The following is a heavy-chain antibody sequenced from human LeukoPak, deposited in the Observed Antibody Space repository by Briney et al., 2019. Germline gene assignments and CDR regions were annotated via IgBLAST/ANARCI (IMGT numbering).Heavy chain of an antibody. Sequence: SVKVSCKASGGTFSSYAISWVRQAPGQGLEWMGGIIPTFGTANYAQKFQGRVTITADESTSTAYMELSSLRSEDTAVYYCARGGRYYDFWSGYLPVYYFDYWGQGTLVTVSS. CDR2: IIPTFGTA. CDR1: GGTFSSYA. CDR3: ARGGRYYDFWSGYLPVYYFDY. J-gene: IGHJ4*02. V-gene: IGHV1-69*13. D-gene: IGHD3-3*01.